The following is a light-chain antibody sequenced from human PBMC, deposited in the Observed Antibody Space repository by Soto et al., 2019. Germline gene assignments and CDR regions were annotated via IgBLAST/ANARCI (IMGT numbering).Light chain of an antibody. CDR2: DAS. Sequence: EIVLTQSTGTLSLSPGERATRSCSASQSVSSSYLAWYQQKPGQAPRLLIYDASSRATGIPDRFSGSGSGTDFTLTITRLEPEDFAVYYCQHYGSSPKTFGQGTKVDIK. CDR3: QHYGSSPKT. V-gene: IGKV3-20*01. CDR1: QSVSSSY. J-gene: IGKJ1*01.